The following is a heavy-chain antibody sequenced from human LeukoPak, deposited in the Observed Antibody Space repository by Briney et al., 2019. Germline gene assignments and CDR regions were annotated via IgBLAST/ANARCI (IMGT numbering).Heavy chain of an antibody. V-gene: IGHV3-23*01. Sequence: GGSLRLSCAASGFTFSSYAMSWVRQAPGKGLEWVSAISGSGGSTYYADSVKGRFTISRENSKNTLYLQMNSLRAEDTAVYYCAKPALSYGSGSYFDYWGQGTLVTVSS. CDR2: ISGSGGST. CDR1: GFTFSSYA. J-gene: IGHJ4*02. CDR3: AKPALSYGSGSYFDY. D-gene: IGHD3-10*01.